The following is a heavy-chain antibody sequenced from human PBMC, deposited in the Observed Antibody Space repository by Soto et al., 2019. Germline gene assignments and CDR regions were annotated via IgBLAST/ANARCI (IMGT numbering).Heavy chain of an antibody. Sequence: QVPLVESGGGVVQPGTSLRLSWVGSGFTFRSYVIHWVRQAPGKGLEWVALTADDGSNNFDGDSVKGRFTISRHNSRNTVELQMDSLRSEDTALYYCARGGTTGGLAVWGQGTLVSVSA. D-gene: IGHD3-16*01. J-gene: IGHJ4*02. CDR3: ARGGTTGGLAV. CDR1: GFTFRSYV. CDR2: TADDGSNN. V-gene: IGHV3-33*05.